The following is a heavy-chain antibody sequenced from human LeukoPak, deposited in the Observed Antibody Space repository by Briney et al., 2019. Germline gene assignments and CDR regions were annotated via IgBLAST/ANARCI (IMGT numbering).Heavy chain of an antibody. CDR2: IYTSGST. V-gene: IGHV4-61*02. Sequence: PSETLSLTCTVSGGSISSGSYYWSWIRQPAGKGLEWIGRIYTSGSTNYNPSLKSRVTISVDTTKNQFSLKLSSVTAADTAVYYCARGTSGDYSNYRWFDPWGQGTLVTVSS. D-gene: IGHD4-11*01. CDR1: GGSISSGSYY. CDR3: ARGTSGDYSNYRWFDP. J-gene: IGHJ5*02.